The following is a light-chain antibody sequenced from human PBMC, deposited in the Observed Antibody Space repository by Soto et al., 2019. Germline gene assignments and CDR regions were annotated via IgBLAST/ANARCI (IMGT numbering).Light chain of an antibody. CDR1: QSISAW. V-gene: IGKV1-5*01. J-gene: IGKJ5*01. CDR3: QQYNNWPQIT. CDR2: DAS. Sequence: DIQMTQSPSTLSATAGDRVTITCRASQSISAWLAWYQQKPGKAPKLLIYDASNLESGVPSRFSGSGSGTEFTLTISNLQPDDFATYYCQQYNNWPQITFGQGTRLEIK.